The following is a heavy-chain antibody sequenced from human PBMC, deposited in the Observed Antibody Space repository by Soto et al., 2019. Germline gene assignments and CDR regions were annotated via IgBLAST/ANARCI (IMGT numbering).Heavy chain of an antibody. CDR1: GFILSSSA. J-gene: IGHJ6*02. CDR2: ISAGGSST. D-gene: IGHD3-3*01. V-gene: IGHV3-23*01. CDR3: AKGPTIFGVVITFEYYYGMDV. Sequence: PGGSLRLSCAASGFILSSSAMSWVRQAPGKGLEWVSSISAGGSSTYYADSVKGRFTISGDKSKNTVYLQMNNLRVEDTAVYYCAKGPTIFGVVITFEYYYGMDVWGQGTTVTVSS.